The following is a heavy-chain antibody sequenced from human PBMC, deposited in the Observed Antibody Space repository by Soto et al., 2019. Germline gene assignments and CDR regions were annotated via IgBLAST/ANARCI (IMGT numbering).Heavy chain of an antibody. D-gene: IGHD1-1*01. CDR1: GYTFTSYY. CDR3: ARGTYFDY. Sequence: GASVKVSCKGSGYTFTSYYMHWVRQAPGQGLEWTGIINPSGGSTTYAQKFQGRVTMTTDTSTSTAYMELRSLRSDDTAVYYCARGTYFDYWGQGTLVTVSS. V-gene: IGHV1-46*01. J-gene: IGHJ4*02. CDR2: INPSGGST.